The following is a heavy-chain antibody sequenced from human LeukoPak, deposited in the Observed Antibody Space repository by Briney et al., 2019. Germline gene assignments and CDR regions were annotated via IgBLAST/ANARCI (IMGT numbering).Heavy chain of an antibody. CDR1: GGTFSSYA. J-gene: IGHJ3*02. V-gene: IGHV1-69*13. Sequence: SVKVSCKASGGTFSSYAISWVRQAPGQGLEWMGGIIPIFGTANYAQKFQGRVTITAHESTSTAYMELSSLRSEGTAVYYCARRDGVVTHDAFDIWGQGTMVTVSS. D-gene: IGHD3-22*01. CDR2: IIPIFGTA. CDR3: ARRDGVVTHDAFDI.